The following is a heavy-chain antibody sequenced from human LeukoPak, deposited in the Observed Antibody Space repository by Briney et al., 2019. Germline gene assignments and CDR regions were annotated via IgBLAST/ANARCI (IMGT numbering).Heavy chain of an antibody. V-gene: IGHV1-46*01. D-gene: IGHD3-10*01. CDR3: AGSPYPSGHFDY. CDR1: GYTFTSYY. J-gene: IGHJ4*02. Sequence: ASVKVSCKASGYTFTSYYMHWVRQAPGQGLERMGIINPSGGSTSYAQKFQGRVTMTRDTSTSTVYMELSSLRSEDTAVYYCAGSPYPSGHFDYWGQGTLVTVSS. CDR2: INPSGGST.